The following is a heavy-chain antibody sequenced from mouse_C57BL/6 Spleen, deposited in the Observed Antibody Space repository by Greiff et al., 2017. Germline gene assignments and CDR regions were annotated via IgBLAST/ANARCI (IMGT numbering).Heavy chain of an antibody. J-gene: IGHJ3*01. CDR2: INPGSGGT. Sequence: QVQLQQSGAELVRPGTSVKVSCKASGYAFTNYLIEWVKQRPGQGLEWIGVINPGSGGTNYTEKFKGKATLTADKSSSTAYMQLSSLTSEDSAVYFCARGDDGYSAWFAYWGQGTLVTVSA. CDR1: GYAFTNYL. V-gene: IGHV1-54*01. CDR3: ARGDDGYSAWFAY. D-gene: IGHD2-3*01.